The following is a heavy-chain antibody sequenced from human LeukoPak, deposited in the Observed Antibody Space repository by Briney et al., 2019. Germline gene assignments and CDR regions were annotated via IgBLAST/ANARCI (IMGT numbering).Heavy chain of an antibody. CDR2: INHSGIT. V-gene: IGHV4-34*01. D-gene: IGHD6-13*01. J-gene: IGHJ1*01. CDR3: ARGGAAAGTSYFQH. CDR1: GGSFSGYY. Sequence: SSETLSLTCAAYGGSFSGYYWSWIRQPPGKGLEWIGEINHSGITNYNPSLKSRVTISVDTSKKQFSVKLNSVTAADTAVYYCARGGAAAGTSYFQHWGQGTLVTVSS.